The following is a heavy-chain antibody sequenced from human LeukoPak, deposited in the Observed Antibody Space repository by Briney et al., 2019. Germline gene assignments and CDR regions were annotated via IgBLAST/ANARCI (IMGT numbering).Heavy chain of an antibody. D-gene: IGHD3-10*01. V-gene: IGHV5-51*01. Sequence: GESLKISCQLSGYTFGTYWIGWVRQMPGKGLEWMGIIYPGDSDTRYSPSFQGQVTISADKSISTAYLQWSSLKASDTAMYYCARQYRIGGPYYYYYYMDVWGKGTTVTVSS. CDR2: IYPGDSDT. CDR3: ARQYRIGGPYYYYYYMDV. J-gene: IGHJ6*03. CDR1: GYTFGTYW.